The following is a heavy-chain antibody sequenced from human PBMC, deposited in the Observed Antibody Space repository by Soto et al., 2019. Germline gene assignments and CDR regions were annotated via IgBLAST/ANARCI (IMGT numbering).Heavy chain of an antibody. CDR2: IYYSGST. Sequence: SETLSLTCTVSGGSISSSSYYWGWIRQPPGKGLEWIGSIYYSGSTYYNPSLKSRVTISVDTSKNQFSLKLSSVTAADTAVYYCARHNVGSSSWYVPIIDYWGQGTLVTVSS. CDR3: ARHNVGSSSWYVPIIDY. V-gene: IGHV4-39*01. CDR1: GGSISSSSYY. J-gene: IGHJ4*02. D-gene: IGHD6-13*01.